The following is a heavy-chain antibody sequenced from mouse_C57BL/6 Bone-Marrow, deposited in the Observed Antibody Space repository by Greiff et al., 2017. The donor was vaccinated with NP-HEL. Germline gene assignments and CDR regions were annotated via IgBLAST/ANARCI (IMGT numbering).Heavy chain of an antibody. Sequence: DVQLVESGGGLVKPGGSLKLSCAASGFTFSSYAMSWVRQTPEKRLEWVATISDGGSYTYYPDNVKGRFTISRDNAKNNLYLQMSHLKSEDTAMYYCAREERQLRFAYWGQGTLVTVSA. V-gene: IGHV5-4*01. J-gene: IGHJ3*01. CDR3: AREERQLRFAY. CDR1: GFTFSSYA. CDR2: ISDGGSYT. D-gene: IGHD3-2*02.